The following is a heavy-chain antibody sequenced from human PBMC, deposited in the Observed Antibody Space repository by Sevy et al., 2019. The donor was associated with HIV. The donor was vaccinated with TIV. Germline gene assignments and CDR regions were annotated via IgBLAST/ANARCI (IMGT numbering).Heavy chain of an antibody. CDR2: ISGSGGTT. J-gene: IGHJ4*02. D-gene: IGHD2-2*01. V-gene: IGHV3-23*01. CDR3: AKLQSGDCSRTSCRDYYFDS. Sequence: GGSLRLSCEASGFTFSDYWMTWVRQAPGKGLEWVSDISGSGGTTYYADAVRGRFTISRDNSKNTLYLQMDSLRAEDTAVYYCAKLQSGDCSRTSCRDYYFDSWGQGTLVTVSS. CDR1: GFTFSDYW.